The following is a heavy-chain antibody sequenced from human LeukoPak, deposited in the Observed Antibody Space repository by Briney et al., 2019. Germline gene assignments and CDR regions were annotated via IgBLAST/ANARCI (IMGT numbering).Heavy chain of an antibody. Sequence: SETLSLTCSVSGVSISSGGFYWSWIRQLPGKGLEWIGYIYYTGTTYYNPSLRTRVIISVDTSKNQFSLKMNSVTASDTAVYYCSTSDDSSGYLTSFDPWGQGTLVTVSS. J-gene: IGHJ5*02. CDR3: STSDDSSGYLTSFDP. CDR1: GVSISSGGFY. D-gene: IGHD3-22*01. CDR2: IYYTGTT. V-gene: IGHV4-31*03.